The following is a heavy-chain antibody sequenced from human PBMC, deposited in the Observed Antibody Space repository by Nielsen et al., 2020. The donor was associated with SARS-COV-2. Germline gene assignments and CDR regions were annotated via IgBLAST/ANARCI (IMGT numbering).Heavy chain of an antibody. D-gene: IGHD6-19*01. V-gene: IGHV3-23*01. J-gene: IGHJ4*02. Sequence: WILQPPGKGLEWVSAISGSGGSAYYADSVKGRFTISRDNSKNTLYLQMNSLRAEDTAVYYCAKVQWLAQGYYFDYWGQGTLVTVSS. CDR2: ISGSGGSA. CDR3: AKVQWLAQGYYFDY.